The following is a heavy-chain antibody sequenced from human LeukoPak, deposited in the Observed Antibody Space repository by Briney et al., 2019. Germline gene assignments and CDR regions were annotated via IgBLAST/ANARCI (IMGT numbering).Heavy chain of an antibody. CDR2: ISWNSGSI. J-gene: IGHJ4*02. CDR1: GFTFDDYA. Sequence: GGSLRLSCAASGFTFDDYAMHWVRQAPGKGLEWVSGISWNSGSIGYADSVKGRFTISRDNAKNSLYLQMNSLRAEDTAVYYCVKICSSTSCYSYWGQGTLVTVSS. V-gene: IGHV3-9*01. CDR3: VKICSSTSCYSY. D-gene: IGHD2-2*02.